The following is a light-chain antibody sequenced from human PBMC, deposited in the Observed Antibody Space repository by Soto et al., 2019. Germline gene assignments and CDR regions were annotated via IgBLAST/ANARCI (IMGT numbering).Light chain of an antibody. CDR3: QQYNGWPLT. Sequence: EIVMTQSPATLSVSPGERATLSCRASQSVSNNLAWYQQKPGQAPRLLIYGVSTRATGVPARFSGSGSGTEFTLTISTLQSEDLAVYYCQQYNGWPLTFGQGTKVEIK. CDR1: QSVSNN. CDR2: GVS. V-gene: IGKV3-15*01. J-gene: IGKJ1*01.